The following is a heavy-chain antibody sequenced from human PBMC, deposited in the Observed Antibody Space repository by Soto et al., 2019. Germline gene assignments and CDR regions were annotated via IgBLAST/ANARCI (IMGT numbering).Heavy chain of an antibody. CDR3: AKEDTSSGSLDY. J-gene: IGHJ4*02. V-gene: IGHV3-23*01. D-gene: IGHD6-19*01. Sequence: GGSLRLSCAASGFPFGEEAMSWVRQAPGKGLEWVSGISDSGSTTYYADSVRGRFTISRDNSKNTLYLQMKSLRAEDSASYYCAKEDTSSGSLDYWGQGALVTVSS. CDR1: GFPFGEEA. CDR2: ISDSGSTT.